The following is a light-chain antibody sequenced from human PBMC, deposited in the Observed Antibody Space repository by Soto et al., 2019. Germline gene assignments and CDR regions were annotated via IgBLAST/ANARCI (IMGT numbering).Light chain of an antibody. CDR3: TSYTSSITYV. J-gene: IGLJ1*01. CDR2: DVT. V-gene: IGLV2-14*03. Sequence: QSVLTQPASVSGSPGQSITISCTGTSSDVGGYNFVSWYQHHPGKAPKLIIYDVTNRPSGISNRFSGSKSGNTASLTISGLQAEDEAESSCTSYTSSITYVFGTGTKVTVL. CDR1: SSDVGGYNF.